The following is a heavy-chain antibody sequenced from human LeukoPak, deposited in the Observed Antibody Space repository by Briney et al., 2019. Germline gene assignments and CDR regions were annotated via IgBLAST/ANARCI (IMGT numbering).Heavy chain of an antibody. V-gene: IGHV3-30*02. CDR3: AKDLFLGYCSSTSCYNWFDP. CDR2: IRYDGSNK. Sequence: PGGSLRLSCAASGFTFSSYGMHWVRQAPGKGREWVAFIRYDGSNKYYADSVKGRFTISRDNSKNTLYLQMNSLRAEDTAVYYCAKDLFLGYCSSTSCYNWFDPWGQGTLVTVSS. CDR1: GFTFSSYG. J-gene: IGHJ5*02. D-gene: IGHD2-2*01.